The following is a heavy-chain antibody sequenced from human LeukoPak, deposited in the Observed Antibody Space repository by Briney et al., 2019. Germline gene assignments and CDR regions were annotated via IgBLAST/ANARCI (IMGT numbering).Heavy chain of an antibody. D-gene: IGHD5-18*01. J-gene: IGHJ2*01. CDR2: INHSGST. CDR1: GGSFSGYY. V-gene: IGHV4-34*01. Sequence: PSETLSLTCAVYGGSFSGYYWSWIRQPPGKGLEWIGEINHSGSTNYNPSLKSRVTISVDTSKNQFTLKLSSVTAADTAVYYCARSLVDTAMGDWYFDLWGRGTLVTVSS. CDR3: ARSLVDTAMGDWYFDL.